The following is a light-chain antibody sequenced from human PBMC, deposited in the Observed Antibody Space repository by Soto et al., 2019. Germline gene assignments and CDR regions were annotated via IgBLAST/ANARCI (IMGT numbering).Light chain of an antibody. CDR3: QQYASSKT. Sequence: EIVLTQSPGTLSLSPGERVTLSCRASQSVGRNYLAWYQQKPGQAPRLLISGASSRATGIPDRFSGSGSGTDFTLTISRLEPEDFAVYYCQQYASSKTFGQGTKVEIK. V-gene: IGKV3-20*01. CDR2: GAS. CDR1: QSVGRNY. J-gene: IGKJ1*01.